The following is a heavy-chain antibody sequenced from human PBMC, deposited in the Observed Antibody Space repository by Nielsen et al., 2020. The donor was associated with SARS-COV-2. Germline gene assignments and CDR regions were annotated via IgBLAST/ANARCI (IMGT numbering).Heavy chain of an antibody. Sequence: ASVKVSCKVSGYTLTELSMHWVRQAPGQGLEWMGWINTNTGNPTYAQGFTGRFVFSLDTSVSTAYLQISSLKAEDTAVYYCARDPAGMGFDYWGQGTLVTVSS. CDR2: INTNTGNP. V-gene: IGHV7-4-1*02. J-gene: IGHJ4*02. D-gene: IGHD6-19*01. CDR3: ARDPAGMGFDY. CDR1: GYTLTELS.